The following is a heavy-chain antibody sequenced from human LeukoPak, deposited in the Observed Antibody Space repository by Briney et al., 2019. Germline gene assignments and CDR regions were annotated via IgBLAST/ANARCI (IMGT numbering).Heavy chain of an antibody. CDR2: TNHDGSDT. V-gene: IGHV3-74*01. CDR1: GFTFSSYW. J-gene: IGHJ4*02. CDR3: ARDLPGRSGYYDY. Sequence: GGSLRLSCAASGFTFSSYWMLWVRQAPGRGPVWVSRTNHDGSDTIYADSVRGRFTISRDDAKNTLYLQMNSLRAEDTAVYYCARDLPGRSGYYDYWGQGTLVTVSS. D-gene: IGHD3-3*01.